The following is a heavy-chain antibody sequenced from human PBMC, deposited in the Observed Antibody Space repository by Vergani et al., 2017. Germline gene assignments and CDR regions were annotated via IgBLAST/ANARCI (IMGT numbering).Heavy chain of an antibody. Sequence: QVQLQQWGAGLLKPSETLSLTCAVYRGSFSDYYWSWIRQPPGKGLEWIGEINHSGSTNYNPSLKSRVTISVETSKNQFSLRLRSVTAADTAAYFCARVPRYGDYPKIDYWGQGTLVTVSS. CDR1: RGSFSDYY. D-gene: IGHD4-17*01. J-gene: IGHJ4*02. V-gene: IGHV4-34*01. CDR3: ARVPRYGDYPKIDY. CDR2: INHSGST.